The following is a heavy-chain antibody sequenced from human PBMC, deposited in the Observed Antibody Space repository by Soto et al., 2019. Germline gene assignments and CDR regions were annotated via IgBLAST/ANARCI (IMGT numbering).Heavy chain of an antibody. CDR1: GYSFTSYW. CDR2: IYPGDSDT. J-gene: IGHJ6*02. V-gene: IGHV5-51*01. CDR3: ARQSYYGSGTYYGMDV. D-gene: IGHD3-10*01. Sequence: GGSLKISCKGSGYSFTSYWIGWVRQMPGKGLEWMGIIYPGDSDTSYSPSFQGQVTISADKSITTAYLQWSSLKASDTAMYYCARQSYYGSGTYYGMDVWGQGTTVTVSS.